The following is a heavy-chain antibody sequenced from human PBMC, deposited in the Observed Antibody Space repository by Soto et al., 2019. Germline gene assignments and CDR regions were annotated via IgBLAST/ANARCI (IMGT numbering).Heavy chain of an antibody. Sequence: GSLRLSCAASGVIFSRFTMNWVRQTPGKGLEWISHIGNSGSSMYYADSVKGRFTISRDNARNSLSLQMNSLRAEDTATYYCAKARCSGNSCYVPDYWGHGSLVTVSS. CDR3: AKARCSGNSCYVPDY. D-gene: IGHD2-15*01. CDR1: GVIFSRFT. V-gene: IGHV3-48*01. CDR2: IGNSGSSM. J-gene: IGHJ4*01.